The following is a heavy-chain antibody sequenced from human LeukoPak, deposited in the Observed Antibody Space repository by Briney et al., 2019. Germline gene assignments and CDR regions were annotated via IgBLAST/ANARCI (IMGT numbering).Heavy chain of an antibody. V-gene: IGHV3-30*02. D-gene: IGHD6-19*01. CDR2: TRYDGRDE. CDR3: AREGLYYFDY. J-gene: IGHJ4*02. Sequence: GGSLRLSCAASGFTFSNYAMSWVRQAPGKGLEWVSFTRYDGRDEYYADSVKGRFTISRDNSKNTLYLQMNSLRAEDTAVYYCAREGLYYFDYWGQGTLVTVSS. CDR1: GFTFSNYA.